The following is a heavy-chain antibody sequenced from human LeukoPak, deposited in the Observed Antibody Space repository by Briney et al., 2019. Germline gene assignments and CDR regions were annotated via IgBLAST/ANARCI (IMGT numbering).Heavy chain of an antibody. CDR1: GFSFSSYW. J-gene: IGHJ3*02. D-gene: IGHD6-19*01. CDR2: IKEDGGEK. CDR3: SRDRGGWLNAFDI. Sequence: GGSLRLSCAASGFSFSSYWMTWVRQAPGKGLEWVANIKEDGGEKYYVDSVKGRFTISRDNAENSLYLQMNSLRAEDTAVYYCSRDRGGWLNAFDIWGQGTRVTVSS. V-gene: IGHV3-7*01.